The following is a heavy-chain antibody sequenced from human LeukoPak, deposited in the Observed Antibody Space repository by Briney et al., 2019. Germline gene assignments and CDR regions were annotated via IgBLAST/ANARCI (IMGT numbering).Heavy chain of an antibody. J-gene: IGHJ4*02. CDR3: APDLIVWVDY. D-gene: IGHD1-26*01. V-gene: IGHV3-11*01. CDR1: GFIFSDYY. CDR2: IRRGGDNI. Sequence: PGGSLRLSCAASGFIFSDYYMSWIRQAPGKGLEWVSYIRRGGDNIYYADSVKGRFTLSRDNAKDSLFLQMTNLRGEDTAIYYCAPDLIVWVDYWGQGTLVTVSS.